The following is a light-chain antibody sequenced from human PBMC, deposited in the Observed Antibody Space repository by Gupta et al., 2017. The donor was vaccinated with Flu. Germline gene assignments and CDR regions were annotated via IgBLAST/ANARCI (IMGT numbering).Light chain of an antibody. Sequence: QPVLTPSSSASASLGSSVKLTCTLSSGHSSYIIAWHQQQPGKAPRYLMKFQGSGSYNKGSGVPDRFSGSSSGADRYLTISNLQAEDEADYYCETWDSNTRVFGGGTKLTVL. CDR1: SGHSSYI. V-gene: IGLV4-60*03. CDR3: ETWDSNTRV. CDR2: FQGSGSY. J-gene: IGLJ3*02.